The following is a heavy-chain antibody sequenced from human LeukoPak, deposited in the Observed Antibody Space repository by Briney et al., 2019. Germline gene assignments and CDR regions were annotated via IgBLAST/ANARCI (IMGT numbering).Heavy chain of an antibody. J-gene: IGHJ3*02. D-gene: IGHD2-2*01. Sequence: TGGSLRLSCAAPGFTFSSYAMSWVRQAPGKGLEWVSAISGSGGSTYYADSVKGRFTISRDNSKNTLYLQMNSLRAEDTAVYYCAKVGGIVVVPAASLDAFDIWGQGTMVTVSS. CDR3: AKVGGIVVVPAASLDAFDI. CDR1: GFTFSSYA. V-gene: IGHV3-23*01. CDR2: ISGSGGST.